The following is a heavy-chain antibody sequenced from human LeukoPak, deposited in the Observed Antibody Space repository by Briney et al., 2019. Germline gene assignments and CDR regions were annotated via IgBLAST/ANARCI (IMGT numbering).Heavy chain of an antibody. J-gene: IGHJ3*02. CDR2: ISAYNGNT. Sequence: ASVKVSCKASGYTFTSYGISWVRQAPGQGLEWMGWISAYNGNTNYAQKFQGRVTMTRDTSISTAYMEVKSLTSEDTAIYFCARGPAAVGRAFDIWGPGTIVSVSS. CDR1: GYTFTSYG. V-gene: IGHV1-18*01. D-gene: IGHD6-13*01. CDR3: ARGPAAVGRAFDI.